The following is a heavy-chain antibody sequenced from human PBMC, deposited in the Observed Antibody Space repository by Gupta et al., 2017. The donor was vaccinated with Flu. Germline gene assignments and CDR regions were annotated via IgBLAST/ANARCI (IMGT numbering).Heavy chain of an antibody. CDR1: GFSLRTRAVG. CDR3: AHSTLDIAMVTPLDAFDI. CDR2: IYWNDDK. D-gene: IGHD5-18*01. Sequence: QITLQESGPTLVTPTHTLTLSCPFSGFSLRTRAVGVGWLRQPPGKALEWLALIYWNDDKRYSPSLKSRLTITKDTSKNQVVLTMTNMDTVDTATYFCAHSTLDIAMVTPLDAFDIWGQGTMVTVSS. V-gene: IGHV2-5*01. J-gene: IGHJ3*02.